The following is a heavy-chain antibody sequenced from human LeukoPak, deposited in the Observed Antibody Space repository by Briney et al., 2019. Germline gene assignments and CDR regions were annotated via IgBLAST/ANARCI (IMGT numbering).Heavy chain of an antibody. CDR1: GFTFGNYA. V-gene: IGHV3-21*01. CDR3: ATDIVLMVYARVDYYYGMDV. J-gene: IGHJ6*02. D-gene: IGHD2-8*01. CDR2: ISSSSSYI. Sequence: NAGGSLRLSCVASGFTFGNYAMSWVRQAPGKGLEWVSSISSSSSYIYYADSVKGRFTISRDNAKNSLYLQMNSLRAEDTAVYYCATDIVLMVYARVDYYYGMDVWGQGTTVTVSS.